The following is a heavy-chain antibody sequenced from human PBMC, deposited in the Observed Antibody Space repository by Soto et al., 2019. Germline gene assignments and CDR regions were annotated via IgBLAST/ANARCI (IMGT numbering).Heavy chain of an antibody. Sequence: QVQLVQSGAEVKKPGSSVKVSCKASGGTFSSYAISWVRQAPGQGLEWMGGFIPIFGTANYAQKFQGRVTITADKATSKDSMEVRSLRSEYRAMYYCALDPGGIYCSSTSCLRRPYDNGIDVWGQGTTVTVSS. CDR2: FIPIFGTA. CDR3: ALDPGGIYCSSTSCLRRPYDNGIDV. D-gene: IGHD2-2*01. CDR1: GGTFSSYA. V-gene: IGHV1-69*06. J-gene: IGHJ6*02.